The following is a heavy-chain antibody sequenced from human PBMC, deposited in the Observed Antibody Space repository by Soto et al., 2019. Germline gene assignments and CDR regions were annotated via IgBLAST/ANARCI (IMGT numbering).Heavy chain of an antibody. J-gene: IGHJ6*02. CDR3: ASVFGYYYDSSGYYNPYYGMDV. V-gene: IGHV3-48*02. CDR1: GFTFSSYS. Sequence: SLRLSCAASGFTFSSYSMNWVRQAPGKGLEWVSYISSSSSTIYYADSVKGRFTISRDNAKNSLYLQMNSLRDEDTAVYYCASVFGYYYDSSGYYNPYYGMDVWGQGTTVTVSS. CDR2: ISSSSSTI. D-gene: IGHD3-22*01.